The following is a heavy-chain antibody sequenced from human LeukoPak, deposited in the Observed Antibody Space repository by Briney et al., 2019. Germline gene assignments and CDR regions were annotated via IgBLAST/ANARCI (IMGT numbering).Heavy chain of an antibody. V-gene: IGHV3-74*01. D-gene: IGHD6-19*01. Sequence: PGGSLRLSCAASGFTFRNYWMHWVRQAPGKGLVWVSRINPDGATADYAGSVKGRFTISRDNAKNMVYLQMDSLRAEDTAVYYCASSGSNGWYGGADAFDIWGQGTMVTVSS. CDR3: ASSGSNGWYGGADAFDI. CDR1: GFTFRNYW. J-gene: IGHJ3*02. CDR2: INPDGATA.